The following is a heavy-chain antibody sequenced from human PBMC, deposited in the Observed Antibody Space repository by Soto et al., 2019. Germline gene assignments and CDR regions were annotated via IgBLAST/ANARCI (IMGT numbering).Heavy chain of an antibody. D-gene: IGHD6-19*01. CDR2: IYHGGTT. CDR1: GYSISSVSY. Sequence: PSETLSLTCTVSGYSISSVSYWGWIRQPPGKGPYWIASIYHGGTTFYNPSLKSRVTVSVDKSNNRFFLQLSTGTAADTXVYYRAKDHVMVVAGSTFEYWDHATLVNVPS. V-gene: IGHV4-38-2*02. J-gene: IGHJ4*01. CDR3: AKDHVMVVAGSTFEY.